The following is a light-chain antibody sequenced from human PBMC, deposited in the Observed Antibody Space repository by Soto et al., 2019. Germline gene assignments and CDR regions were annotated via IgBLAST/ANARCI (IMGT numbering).Light chain of an antibody. CDR3: MQALQSPYT. CDR1: QSLLHSNGYNY. V-gene: IGKV2-28*01. J-gene: IGKJ2*01. Sequence: DLVMTQSPLSLPVTPGEPASISCRSSQSLLHSNGYNYLDWYLQKPGQSPQLLISLGSNRASGVPARFSGCGSATDYTLNIARVEAEDFGVYYCMQALQSPYTFGQGTKLEIK. CDR2: LGS.